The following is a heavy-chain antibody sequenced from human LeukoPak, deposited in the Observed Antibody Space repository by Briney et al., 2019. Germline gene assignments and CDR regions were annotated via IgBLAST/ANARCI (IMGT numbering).Heavy chain of an antibody. D-gene: IGHD4-17*01. V-gene: IGHV1-8*01. CDR3: ARVRYGDYGYYYYGMDV. J-gene: IGHJ6*02. CDR2: MKSDSGNT. Sequence: ASVTVSCTASGYTLTNYDITWVRQATGQGLEWMGWMKSDSGNTAYPQKFQGRVTMTRDTSINTAYMKLSSLRSEDTAVYYCARVRYGDYGYYYYGMDVWGQGTTVTVSS. CDR1: GYTLTNYD.